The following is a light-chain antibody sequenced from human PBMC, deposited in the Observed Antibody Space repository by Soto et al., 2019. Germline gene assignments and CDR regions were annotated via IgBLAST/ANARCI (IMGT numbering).Light chain of an antibody. CDR1: QSVSNNY. CDR2: GAS. Sequence: EIVLTQSPGTLSLSPGERATLSCRASQSVSNNYLAWYQQKPGQAPRLLIYGASNRATGIPDRFSGSGSGTDFTLTISRLEPEDFGIYYCQQYDSWPPYTFGQGTKVDIK. V-gene: IGKV3-20*01. J-gene: IGKJ2*01. CDR3: QQYDSWPPYT.